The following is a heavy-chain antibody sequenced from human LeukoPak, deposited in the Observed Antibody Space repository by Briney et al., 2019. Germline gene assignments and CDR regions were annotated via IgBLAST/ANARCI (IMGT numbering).Heavy chain of an antibody. CDR1: GGSISSSY. CDR2: IYYSGST. CDR3: ARHLSGRLMTFDY. J-gene: IGHJ4*02. Sequence: SETLSLTCTVSGGSISSSYWNWIRQPPGKGLEWIGDIYYSGSTTYNPSLKSRVTISIDTSKNQFSLRLSSVTAADTAVYYCARHLSGRLMTFDYWGQGTLVTVSS. V-gene: IGHV4-59*08. D-gene: IGHD2-21*01.